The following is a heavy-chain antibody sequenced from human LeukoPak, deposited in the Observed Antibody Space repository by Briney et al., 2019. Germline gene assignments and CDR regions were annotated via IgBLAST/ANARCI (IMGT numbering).Heavy chain of an antibody. Sequence: PSEILSLTCSVSGGSISSYYWSWIRQPPGKGLEWIGYVYHNGSTNYNPSLRSRVTISADTSKNQFSLRLNSVTAADTAVYYCARDCSGGTCYNGILAGMDVWGQGTMVTVSS. V-gene: IGHV4-59*01. CDR3: ARDCSGGTCYNGILAGMDV. CDR1: GGSISSYY. D-gene: IGHD2-15*01. CDR2: VYHNGST. J-gene: IGHJ6*02.